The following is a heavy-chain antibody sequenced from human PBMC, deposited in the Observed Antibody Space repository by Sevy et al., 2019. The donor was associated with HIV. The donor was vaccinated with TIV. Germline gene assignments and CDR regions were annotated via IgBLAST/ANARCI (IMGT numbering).Heavy chain of an antibody. CDR1: GYTFTIYG. V-gene: IGHV1-18*01. J-gene: IGHJ4*02. CDR2: ISAYSGNT. CDR3: ARGGGNGWYYFDY. D-gene: IGHD6-19*01. Sequence: ASVKVSCKASGYTFTIYGISWVRQAPEQGLEWMGWISAYSGNTNYAQNLQGRVTMTTDTSTTTAYMELSSLRSEDTAVYYCARGGGNGWYYFDYWGQETLVTVSS.